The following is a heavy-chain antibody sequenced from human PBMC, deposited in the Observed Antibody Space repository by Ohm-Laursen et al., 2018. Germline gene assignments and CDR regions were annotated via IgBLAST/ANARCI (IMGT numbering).Heavy chain of an antibody. Sequence: SETLSLTCTVSGGSMSSYYWSWIRQPPGKGLEWIGYIYYSGSTYYNSSLKSRVTISIDTSKNQFSLKLSSVTAADTAVYYCARGATMNQFDYWGQGTLVTVSS. V-gene: IGHV4-59*01. CDR2: IYYSGST. CDR1: GGSMSSYY. D-gene: IGHD5-12*01. J-gene: IGHJ4*02. CDR3: ARGATMNQFDY.